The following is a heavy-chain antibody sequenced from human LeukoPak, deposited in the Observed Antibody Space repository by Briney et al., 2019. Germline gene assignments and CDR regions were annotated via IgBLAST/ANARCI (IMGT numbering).Heavy chain of an antibody. CDR1: GFTVSSNS. CDR2: INWNSGSI. J-gene: IGHJ4*02. Sequence: GGSLRLSCTVSGFTVSSNSMSWVRQAPGKGLEWVSGINWNSGSIDYADSVKGRFTISRDSAENSLYLQMNSLRAEDTAIYYCTRSGYRHPYHFDSWGQGTLVTVSS. D-gene: IGHD3-22*01. V-gene: IGHV3-20*04. CDR3: TRSGYRHPYHFDS.